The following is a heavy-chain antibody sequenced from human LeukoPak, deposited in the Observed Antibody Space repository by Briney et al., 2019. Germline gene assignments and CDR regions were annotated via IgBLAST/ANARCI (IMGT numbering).Heavy chain of an antibody. D-gene: IGHD3-22*01. CDR2: ISAYNGNT. J-gene: IGHJ4*02. CDR1: GGTFSSYG. Sequence: ASVKVSCKASGGTFSSYGISWVRQAPGQGLEWMGWISAYNGNTNYAQKFQGRVTMTTDTSTSTAYMELRSLRSDDTAVYYCARAVGYYYDSSGAGNYWGQGTLVTVSS. CDR3: ARAVGYYYDSSGAGNY. V-gene: IGHV1-18*01.